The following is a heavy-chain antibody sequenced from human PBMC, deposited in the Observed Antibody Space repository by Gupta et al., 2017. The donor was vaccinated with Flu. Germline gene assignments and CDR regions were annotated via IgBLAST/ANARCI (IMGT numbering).Heavy chain of an antibody. CDR3: ARELWRGVYYFGLDV. J-gene: IGHJ6*02. CDR1: GYTFISYE. V-gene: IGHV1-8*01. Sequence: VQLVQSGAEVKKPGASVKVSCKASGYTFISYEINWVRQAPGQGLEWIGWVNPNTAKTGYAERGQGRVTLTRDTSINSAYMELSRLTSDDQAVYYCARELWRGVYYFGLDVWGQGTTVSVS. CDR2: VNPNTAKT. D-gene: IGHD3-10*01.